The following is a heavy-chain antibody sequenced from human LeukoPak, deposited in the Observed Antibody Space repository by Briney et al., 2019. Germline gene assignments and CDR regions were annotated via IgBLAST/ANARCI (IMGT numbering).Heavy chain of an antibody. CDR1: GGTFSSYA. V-gene: IGHV1-69*04. Sequence: SVKVSCKASGGTFSSYAISWVRQAPGQGLEWMGRIIPILGIANYAQKFQGRVTITVDKSTSTAYMELSSLRSEDTAVYYCARVRSGSYLHGYWGQGTLVTVSS. CDR2: IIPILGIA. J-gene: IGHJ4*02. D-gene: IGHD1-26*01. CDR3: ARVRSGSYLHGY.